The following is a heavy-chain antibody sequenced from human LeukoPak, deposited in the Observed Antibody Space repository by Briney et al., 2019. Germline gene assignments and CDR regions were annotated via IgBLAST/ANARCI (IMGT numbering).Heavy chain of an antibody. D-gene: IGHD3-10*01. J-gene: IGHJ3*02. CDR2: ISYSGST. CDR1: GGSISSSSYY. V-gene: IGHV4-39*01. CDR3: ARHDPYASGSYGAFDI. Sequence: SETLSLTCTVSGGSISSSSYYWGWIRQPPGKGLEWIGSISYSGSTYYNPSLKSRVTISVDTSKNQVSLNLSFVSAADTAVYYCARHDPYASGSYGAFDIWGQGQWSPSLQ.